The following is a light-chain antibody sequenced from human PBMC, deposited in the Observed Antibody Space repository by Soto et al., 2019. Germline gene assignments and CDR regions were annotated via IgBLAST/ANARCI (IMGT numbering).Light chain of an antibody. V-gene: IGKV3-20*01. Sequence: EGVLTQSPGTLSLSPGERATLSCRASQSVSSNYLPWYQQKPGQAPRLLIYGASTRATVIPDRFSGSGSGTDFNRTTSRREPEDSGVYYCQQYGSSPTWTFGQGTKADI. CDR1: QSVSSNY. J-gene: IGKJ1*01. CDR3: QQYGSSPTWT. CDR2: GAS.